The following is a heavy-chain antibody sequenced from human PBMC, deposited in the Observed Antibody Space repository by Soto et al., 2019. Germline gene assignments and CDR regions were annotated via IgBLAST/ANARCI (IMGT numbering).Heavy chain of an antibody. CDR3: ASTSIAAASLYAFDI. CDR1: GYSFTSYW. D-gene: IGHD6-13*01. J-gene: IGHJ3*02. Sequence: PGESLKISCKGSGYSFTSYWIGWVRQMPGKGLEWMGIIYPGDSDTRYSPSFQGQVTISADKSISTAYLQWSSLKASDTAMYYCASTSIAAASLYAFDIRGQGTMVTVSS. CDR2: IYPGDSDT. V-gene: IGHV5-51*01.